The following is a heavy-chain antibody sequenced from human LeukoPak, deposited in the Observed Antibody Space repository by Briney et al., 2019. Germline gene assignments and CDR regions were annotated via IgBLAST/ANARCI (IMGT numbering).Heavy chain of an antibody. CDR2: ISAYNGNT. D-gene: IGHD1-1*01. Sequence: ASVKVSCKASGYTFTSYGISWVRQAPRQGLEWLGWISAYNGNTNYAQKLQGRVTMTTETSTSTAYMELRSLTSDDTAVYYCARDFLLPEVQLERESSYYYYGMDVWGQGTTVTVSS. J-gene: IGHJ6*02. CDR3: ARDFLLPEVQLERESSYYYYGMDV. V-gene: IGHV1-18*01. CDR1: GYTFTSYG.